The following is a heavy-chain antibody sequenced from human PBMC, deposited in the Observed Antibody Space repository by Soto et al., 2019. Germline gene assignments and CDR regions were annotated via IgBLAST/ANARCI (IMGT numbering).Heavy chain of an antibody. V-gene: IGHV3-66*01. J-gene: IGHJ4*02. CDR3: ATDLGYYGDLR. Sequence: GGSLRLSCAASGFTVSTNYMSWARQTPGKGPEWVSMIYTSGSTYYTDSVRGRFTISRDNSKNTLYLQMNSLRAEDTAVYYCATDLGYYGDLRWGQGTLVTVSS. D-gene: IGHD4-17*01. CDR1: GFTVSTNY. CDR2: IYTSGST.